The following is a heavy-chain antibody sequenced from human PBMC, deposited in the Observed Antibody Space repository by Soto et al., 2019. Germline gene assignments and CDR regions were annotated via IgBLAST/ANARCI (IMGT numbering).Heavy chain of an antibody. J-gene: IGHJ4*02. CDR1: GYAFTSYT. V-gene: IGHV1-3*01. D-gene: IGHD1-26*01. CDR3: ARDTGSGLRVEPGIFEY. Sequence: QVQLVQSGAEVKKSGASVKVSCNPSGYAFTSYTMHWVRQAPGQGLEWMGWINADNGDSKYSQKFQGRVTITRDTSASIAYMELSSLRSEDTAVYYCARDTGSGLRVEPGIFEYWGQGTLVTVSS. CDR2: INADNGDS.